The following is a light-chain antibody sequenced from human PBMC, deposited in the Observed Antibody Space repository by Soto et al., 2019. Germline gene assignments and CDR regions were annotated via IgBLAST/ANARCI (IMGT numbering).Light chain of an antibody. V-gene: IGKV3D-15*03. CDR1: QSVSSN. J-gene: IGKJ1*01. CDR3: HQSGRSGT. Sequence: IVVTQSPATLSVTPGERATLSCRASQSVSSNLAWFQQKRGQPPSLLNYGASSRAAGIPDRFSGSGSRTDFTLTVSILEDEDAADYCSHQSGRSGTFGQGTKVDI. CDR2: GAS.